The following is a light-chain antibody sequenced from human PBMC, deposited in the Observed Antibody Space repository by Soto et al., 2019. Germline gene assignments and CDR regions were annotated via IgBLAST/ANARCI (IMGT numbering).Light chain of an antibody. V-gene: IGKV1-39*01. CDR1: ASVSRF. J-gene: IGKJ1*01. CDR3: QQTHSAPRT. CDR2: GAS. Sequence: DIQMTQSPSSLSASVGDGVTITCRASASVSRFLNWYQQKPGKAPHLLIIGASTLQEGVPSRFSGSGSGPEFTLTISSVQPEDFATYYCQQTHSAPRTFGQGTRLEIK.